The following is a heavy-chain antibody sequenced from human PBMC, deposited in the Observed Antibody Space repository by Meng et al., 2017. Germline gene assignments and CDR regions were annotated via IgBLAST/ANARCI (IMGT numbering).Heavy chain of an antibody. CDR2: ISGSGGST. CDR3: AKELYSSGWSYYFDY. CDR1: GFTFSSYA. D-gene: IGHD6-19*01. Sequence: GESLKISCAASGFTFSSYAMSWVRQAPGKGLEWVSAISGSGGSTYYADSVKGRFTISRDNSKNTLYLQMNSLRAEDTAVYYCAKELYSSGWSYYFDYWGQGTLVTVSS. J-gene: IGHJ4*02. V-gene: IGHV3-23*01.